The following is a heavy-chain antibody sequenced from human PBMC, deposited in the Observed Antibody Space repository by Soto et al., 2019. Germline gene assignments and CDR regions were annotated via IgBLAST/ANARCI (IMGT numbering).Heavy chain of an antibody. Sequence: ASVKVSCKASGYTFTGYYIPWVRPAPGQGLEWMVCINPNSGGTNYAQKFQGWVTMTRDTAISTAYMELSRLRSDDTAVYYCARASDYYGSGSQPYPDYWGQATLVNVPQ. D-gene: IGHD3-10*01. CDR2: INPNSGGT. V-gene: IGHV1-2*04. J-gene: IGHJ4*02. CDR3: ARASDYYGSGSQPYPDY. CDR1: GYTFTGYY.